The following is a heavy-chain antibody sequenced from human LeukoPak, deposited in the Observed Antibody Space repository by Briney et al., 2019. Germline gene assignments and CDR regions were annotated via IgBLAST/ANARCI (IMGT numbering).Heavy chain of an antibody. V-gene: IGHV3-23*01. Sequence: RSGGSLRLSCAASGFTFSSSAMAWVRQAPGKGLGWVSVVDGSGQTTYYADSVKGRFTISRDNSKNTLYLQMSSLRAEDTAVYYCVKEVGYYFDYWGQGTLVTVSS. CDR1: GFTFSSSA. CDR2: VDGSGQTT. J-gene: IGHJ4*02. CDR3: VKEVGYYFDY. D-gene: IGHD3-10*01.